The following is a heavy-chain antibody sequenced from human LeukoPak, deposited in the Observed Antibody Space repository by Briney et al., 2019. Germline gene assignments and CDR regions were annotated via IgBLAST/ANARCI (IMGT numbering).Heavy chain of an antibody. CDR2: INPNSGGT. CDR1: GYTFTSYY. D-gene: IGHD3-22*01. J-gene: IGHJ4*02. V-gene: IGHV1-2*02. Sequence: ASVKVSCKASGYTFTSYYMHWVRQAPGQGLEWMGWINPNSGGTNYAQKFQGRVTMTRDTSNSTAYMELSRLRSDDTAVYYCARDDGSGYEPFDYWGQGTLVTVSS. CDR3: ARDDGSGYEPFDY.